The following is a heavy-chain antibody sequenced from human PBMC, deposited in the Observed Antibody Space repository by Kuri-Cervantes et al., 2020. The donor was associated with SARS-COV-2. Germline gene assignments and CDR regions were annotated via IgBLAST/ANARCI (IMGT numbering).Heavy chain of an antibody. Sequence: GESLKISCAASGFTFSTYAMTWVRQAPGRGLEWVSRINPDGSYTNNADSVKGRFTLSRDNAKNMLFLQMSSLRAEDTAVYYCVRDGDHWNFDYWGQGTLVTVSS. CDR1: GFTFSTYA. J-gene: IGHJ4*02. CDR2: INPDGSYT. V-gene: IGHV3-74*01. D-gene: IGHD1-1*01. CDR3: VRDGDHWNFDY.